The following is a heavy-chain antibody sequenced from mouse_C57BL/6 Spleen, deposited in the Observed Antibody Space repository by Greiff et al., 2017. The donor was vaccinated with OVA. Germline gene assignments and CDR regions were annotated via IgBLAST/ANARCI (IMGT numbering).Heavy chain of an antibody. D-gene: IGHD6-5*01. CDR1: GYTFTEYT. CDR2: FYPGSGSI. CDR3: ARHEGVDYAFAY. Sequence: QVQLQQSGAELVKPGASVKLSCKASGYTFTEYTIHWVKQRSGQGLEWIGWFYPGSGSIKYNEKFKDKATLTADKSSSTVYMEHSSLTSEDSAVYVCARHEGVDYAFAYWGQGTLVTVSA. V-gene: IGHV1-62-2*01. J-gene: IGHJ3*01.